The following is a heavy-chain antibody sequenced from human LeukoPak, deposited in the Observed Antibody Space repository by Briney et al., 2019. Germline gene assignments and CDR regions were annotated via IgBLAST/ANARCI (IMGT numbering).Heavy chain of an antibody. CDR2: INPNNGGT. CDR3: ARDKYTGYETFDY. D-gene: IGHD5-12*01. CDR1: GYTFTGYY. J-gene: IGHJ4*02. V-gene: IGHV1-2*02. Sequence: ASVKVSCKASGYTFTGYYIHWVRQAPGHGLEWMGWINPNNGGTNYAQKFQGRVTMTRDTSISTAYMELNRLTSDDTAVYYCARDKYTGYETFDYWGQETPVTVSS.